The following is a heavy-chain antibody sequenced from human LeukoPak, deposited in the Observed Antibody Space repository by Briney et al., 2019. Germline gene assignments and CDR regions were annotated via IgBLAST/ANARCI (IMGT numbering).Heavy chain of an antibody. Sequence: PSETLSLTCTVSGGSISSGGYYWSWIRQHPGKGLEWIGYIYYSGSTYYNPSLKSRVTISVDTSKNQFSLKLSSVTAADTAVYYCARGIVVVPAATNWFDPWGQGTLVTVSP. CDR2: IYYSGST. D-gene: IGHD2-2*01. J-gene: IGHJ5*02. CDR3: ARGIVVVPAATNWFDP. CDR1: GGSISSGGYY. V-gene: IGHV4-31*03.